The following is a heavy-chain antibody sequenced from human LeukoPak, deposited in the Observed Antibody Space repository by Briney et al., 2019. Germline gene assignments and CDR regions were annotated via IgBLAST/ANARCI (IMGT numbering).Heavy chain of an antibody. V-gene: IGHV3-30*02. CDR1: GFTFSSYG. D-gene: IGHD5-24*01. CDR2: IRYDGSNK. CDR3: AKGDGYNQHTFDY. J-gene: IGHJ4*02. Sequence: GGSLRLSCAASGFTFSSYGMHWVRQAPGKGLEWVAFIRYDGSNKYYADSVKGRFTVSRDNSKNTLYLQMNSLRAEDTAVYYCAKGDGYNQHTFDYWGQGTLVTVSS.